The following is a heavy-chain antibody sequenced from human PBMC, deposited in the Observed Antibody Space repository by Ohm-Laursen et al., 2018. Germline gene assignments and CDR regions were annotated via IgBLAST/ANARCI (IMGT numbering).Heavy chain of an antibody. V-gene: IGHV1-58*02. Sequence: ASVKVSCKASGFTFTTSTMQWVRQARGRRLEWIGWIVVVSGTTNYAQRFEERVTITRDTPTSTAYMELSSLRSEDTAVYYCAAETDYHYSSGGFGFDPWGQGTLVTVSS. CDR1: GFTFTTST. J-gene: IGHJ5*02. CDR2: IVVVSGTT. D-gene: IGHD3-22*01. CDR3: AAETDYHYSSGGFGFDP.